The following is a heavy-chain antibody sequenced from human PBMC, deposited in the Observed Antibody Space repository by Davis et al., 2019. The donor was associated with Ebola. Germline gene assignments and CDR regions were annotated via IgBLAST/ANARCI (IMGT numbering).Heavy chain of an antibody. D-gene: IGHD5-12*01. CDR2: INHSGST. J-gene: IGHJ5*02. Sequence: MPSETLSLTCAVYGGSFSGYYWSWIRQPPGKGLEWIGEINHSGSTNYNPSLKSRVTISVDTSKNQFSLKLSSVTAADTAVYYCARGVLVATIGRWFDPWGQGTLVTVSS. V-gene: IGHV4-34*01. CDR1: GGSFSGYY. CDR3: ARGVLVATIGRWFDP.